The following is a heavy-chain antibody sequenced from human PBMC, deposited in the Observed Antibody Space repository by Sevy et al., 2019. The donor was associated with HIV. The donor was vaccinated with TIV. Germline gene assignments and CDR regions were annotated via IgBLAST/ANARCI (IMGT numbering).Heavy chain of an antibody. D-gene: IGHD3-16*01. CDR2: ISYDGSNK. CDR1: GFTFSSYA. V-gene: IGHV3-30-3*01. J-gene: IGHJ4*02. Sequence: GGSLRLSCAASGFTFSSYAMHWVRQAPGKGLEWVAVISYDGSNKYYADSVTGRFTISRDKSKNTLYLQMNSLRTEDTAVYYCAPSRGLGYFDYWGRGTLVTVSS. CDR3: APSRGLGYFDY.